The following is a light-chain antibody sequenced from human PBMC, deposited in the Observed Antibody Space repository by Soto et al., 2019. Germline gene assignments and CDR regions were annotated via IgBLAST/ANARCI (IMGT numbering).Light chain of an antibody. V-gene: IGLV1-40*01. Sequence: QSVLTQPPSVSGAPGQRVTISCTGSSSNIGTGYDVHWYQQLPGTAPKLLIYGNRNRPSGVPDRFSGSKSGTSASLAITGLQAEDEADYYCSSYTSSSTLVFGTGTKVTVL. CDR1: SSNIGTGYD. CDR3: SSYTSSSTLV. CDR2: GNR. J-gene: IGLJ1*01.